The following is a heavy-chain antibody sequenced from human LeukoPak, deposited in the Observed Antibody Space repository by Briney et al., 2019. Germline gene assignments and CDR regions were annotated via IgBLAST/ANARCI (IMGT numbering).Heavy chain of an antibody. D-gene: IGHD3-10*01. CDR1: GGSFSGYY. V-gene: IGHV4-34*01. J-gene: IGHJ4*02. CDR2: INHSGST. Sequence: SETLSLTCAVYGGSFSGYYWSWIRQPPGKGLEWIGEINHSGSTNYNPSLKSRVTISVDTSKNQFSLKLSSVTAADTAVYYCASFTMVQGIYWGQGTLVTVSS. CDR3: ASFTMVQGIY.